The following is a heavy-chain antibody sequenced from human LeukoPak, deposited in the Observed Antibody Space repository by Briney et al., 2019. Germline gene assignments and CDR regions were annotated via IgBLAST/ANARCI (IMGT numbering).Heavy chain of an antibody. Sequence: SETLSLTCTVSGGSISSYYWSWIRQPPGKGLEWIGYIYYSGSTNYNPSLKSRVTISVDTSKNQFSLKLSSVTAADTAVYYCARDPTYYYDSSGYYRSKQGAFDIWGQGTMVTVSS. CDR2: IYYSGST. CDR3: ARDPTYYYDSSGYYRSKQGAFDI. CDR1: GGSISSYY. J-gene: IGHJ3*02. D-gene: IGHD3-22*01. V-gene: IGHV4-59*01.